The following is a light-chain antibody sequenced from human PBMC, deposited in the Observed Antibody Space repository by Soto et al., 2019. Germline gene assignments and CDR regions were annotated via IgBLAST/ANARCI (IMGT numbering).Light chain of an antibody. Sequence: EIVLTQSPGTLSLSPGERATLSCRASQSVSSSYLAWYQQKPGQAPRLLIYGASSRATGIADRFSGSGSATDFSLTISRREPEDFAVYYCQHYCSSPWTFGQGTKVEIK. CDR2: GAS. J-gene: IGKJ1*01. CDR3: QHYCSSPWT. CDR1: QSVSSSY. V-gene: IGKV3-20*01.